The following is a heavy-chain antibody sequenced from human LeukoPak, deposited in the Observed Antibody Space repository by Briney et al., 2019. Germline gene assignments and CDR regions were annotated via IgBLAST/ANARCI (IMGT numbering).Heavy chain of an antibody. Sequence: ASVKVSCKASGYTFTSYGISWVRQAPGQGLEWMGWISAYNGNTNYAQKLQGRVTMTTDTSTSTAYMELRSLRSDDTAVYYCARELGYSGSYYWDPFDYRGQGTLVTVSS. CDR3: ARELGYSGSYYWDPFDY. D-gene: IGHD1-26*01. V-gene: IGHV1-18*01. CDR1: GYTFTSYG. CDR2: ISAYNGNT. J-gene: IGHJ4*02.